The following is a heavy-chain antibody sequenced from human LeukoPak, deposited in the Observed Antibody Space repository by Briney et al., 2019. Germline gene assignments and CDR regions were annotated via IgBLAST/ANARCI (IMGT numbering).Heavy chain of an antibody. Sequence: ASVKVSCKASGYTFTSYYMNWVRQAPGQGLEWMGIINPSGGSTSYAQKFQGRVTMTRDTSTSTVYMELSSLRSEDTAVYYCARGVVSCMPGWLQCGPFGYWGQGTLVTVSS. CDR2: INPSGGST. CDR1: GYTFTSYY. J-gene: IGHJ4*02. V-gene: IGHV1-46*01. D-gene: IGHD5-24*01. CDR3: ARGVVSCMPGWLQCGPFGY.